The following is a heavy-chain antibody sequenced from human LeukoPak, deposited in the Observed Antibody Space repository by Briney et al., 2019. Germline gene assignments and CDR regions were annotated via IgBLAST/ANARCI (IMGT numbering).Heavy chain of an antibody. Sequence: ASVKVSCKASGYTFTGYYMHWVRQAPGQGLEWMGRINPNSGGTNYAQKFQGRVTMTRDTSISTAYMELSRLRSDDTAVYYCTRPLRFLEWLPATTDAFDIWGQGTMVTVSS. V-gene: IGHV1-2*06. D-gene: IGHD3-3*01. CDR2: INPNSGGT. CDR1: GYTFTGYY. CDR3: TRPLRFLEWLPATTDAFDI. J-gene: IGHJ3*02.